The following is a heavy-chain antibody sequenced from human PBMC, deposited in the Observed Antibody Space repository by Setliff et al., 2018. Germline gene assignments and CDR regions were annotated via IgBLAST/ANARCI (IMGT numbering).Heavy chain of an antibody. CDR3: ARIGTSSVLYGMDV. CDR2: IFSMDQK. V-gene: IGHV2-26*03. J-gene: IGHJ6*02. D-gene: IGHD3-22*01. CDR1: GFSLSDGRVG. Sequence: SGPTLVNPTETLTLTCTISGFSLSDGRVGVTWIRQPPGKALEWLATIFSMDQKSYSTSLGSRLLISKDTSATQVVLMMTNMNPADTGTYYCARIGTSSVLYGMDVWGQGTTVTVSS.